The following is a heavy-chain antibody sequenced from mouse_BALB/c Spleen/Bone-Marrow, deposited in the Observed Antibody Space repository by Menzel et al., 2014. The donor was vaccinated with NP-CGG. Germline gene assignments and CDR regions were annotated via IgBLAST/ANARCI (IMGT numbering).Heavy chain of an antibody. J-gene: IGHJ2*01. D-gene: IGHD2-3*01. V-gene: IGHV3-8*02. CDR3: ATYDGYCFDY. CDR2: ISYSGST. CDR1: GDSIXSGY. Sequence: ESGPSLVKPSQPLSLTCSVTGDSIXSGYWNWIRKFPGNKLEYMGYISYSGSTYYNPSLKSRISITRDTSKNQYYLQLNSVTTEDTATYYCATYDGYCFDYWGQGTTLTVSS.